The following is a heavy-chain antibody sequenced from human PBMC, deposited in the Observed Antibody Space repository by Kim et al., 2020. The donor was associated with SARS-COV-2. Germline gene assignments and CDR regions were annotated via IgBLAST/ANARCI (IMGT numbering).Heavy chain of an antibody. D-gene: IGHD3-16*01. CDR1: GFTFDDYA. V-gene: IGHV3-20*04. Sequence: GGSLRLSCVASGFTFDDYAMSWVRQAPGKGLEWVSAISRSSVNTCYADSVKGRFTISRDNFNSTLYLQMNGLRAEDTALYYCVRGYMGGSFDYCRQG. J-gene: IGHJ4*02. CDR2: ISRSSVNT. CDR3: VRGYMGGSFDY.